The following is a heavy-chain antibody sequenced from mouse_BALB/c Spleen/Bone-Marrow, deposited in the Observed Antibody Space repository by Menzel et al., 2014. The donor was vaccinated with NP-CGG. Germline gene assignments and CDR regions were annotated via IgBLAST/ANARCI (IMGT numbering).Heavy chain of an antibody. CDR1: GFDFSRYW. CDR2: INPNSRTI. V-gene: IGHV4-1*02. D-gene: IGHD2-2*01. Sequence: EVKLQESGGGLVQPGGSLKLSCAASGFDFSRYWMSWVRQAPGKGLEWIGEINPNSRTINYTPSLKDKFIISRDNAKNTLYLQMSKVRSEDTALYYCARLGYYGYFDVWGAGTTVTVSS. CDR3: ARLGYYGYFDV. J-gene: IGHJ1*01.